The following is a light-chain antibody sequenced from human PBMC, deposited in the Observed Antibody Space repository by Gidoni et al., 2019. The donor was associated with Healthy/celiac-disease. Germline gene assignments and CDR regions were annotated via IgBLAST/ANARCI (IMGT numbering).Light chain of an antibody. V-gene: IGLV2-14*01. CDR1: SSDVGGYNY. CDR3: SSYTSSSSVV. Sequence: QSALTQPASVSGSPGQSIIISCTGTSSDVGGYNYVSWYQQHPGKAPKLMIYEVSNRPSGVSNRFSGSKSGNTASLTISWLQAEDEADYYCSSYTSSSSVVVGGGTKLTVL. J-gene: IGLJ2*01. CDR2: EVS.